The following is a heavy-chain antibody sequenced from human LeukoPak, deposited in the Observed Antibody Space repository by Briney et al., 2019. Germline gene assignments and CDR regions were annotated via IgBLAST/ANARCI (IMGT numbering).Heavy chain of an antibody. D-gene: IGHD3-9*01. J-gene: IGHJ5*02. CDR1: GFTFSSYS. V-gene: IGHV3-21*04. CDR3: ARGGSVRGRYFDWLLKKKINWFDP. Sequence: GGSLRLSCAASGFTFSSYSMNRVRQAPGKGLEWVSSISSSSSYIYYADSVKGRFTISRDNAKNSLYLQMNSLRSEDTAVYYCARGGSVRGRYFDWLLKKKINWFDPWGQGILVTVSS. CDR2: ISSSSSYI.